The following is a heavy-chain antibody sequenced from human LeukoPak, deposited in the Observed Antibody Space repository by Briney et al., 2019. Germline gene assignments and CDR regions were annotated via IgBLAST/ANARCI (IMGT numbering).Heavy chain of an antibody. V-gene: IGHV3-48*03. CDR3: AKSRGSGTGSYFDY. Sequence: GGSLRLSCAASGFTFSSYEMNWVRQAPGKGLEWVSYISSSGSTIYYADSVKGRFTISRDNAKNSLYLQMNSLRAEDTAVYYCAKSRGSGTGSYFDYWGQGTLVTVSS. CDR2: ISSSGSTI. J-gene: IGHJ4*02. D-gene: IGHD2-15*01. CDR1: GFTFSSYE.